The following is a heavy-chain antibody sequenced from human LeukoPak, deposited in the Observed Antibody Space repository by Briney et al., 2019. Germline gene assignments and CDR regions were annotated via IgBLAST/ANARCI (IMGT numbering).Heavy chain of an antibody. V-gene: IGHV4-4*07. Sequence: SETLSLTCTVSGGSTRSFYWSWIRQPAGKGLEWIGHVYPNGDTNYNPSLKSRVSMSVVTSENQFSLKLTSVTAADTAVYYCARDGYSYGFGSWGQGTLVTVSS. CDR3: ARDGYSYGFGS. CDR1: GGSTRSFY. J-gene: IGHJ4*02. D-gene: IGHD5-18*01. CDR2: VYPNGDT.